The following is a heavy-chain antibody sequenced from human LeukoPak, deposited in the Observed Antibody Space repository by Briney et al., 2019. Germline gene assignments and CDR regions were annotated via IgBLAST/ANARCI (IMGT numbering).Heavy chain of an antibody. V-gene: IGHV3-48*01. CDR3: VRQLVS. J-gene: IGHJ5*02. CDR1: RFTFSSYS. CDR2: ISSSSSSI. Sequence: GGSLRLSCAASRFTFSSYSMNWVRQAPGKGLEWVSYISSSSSSIYYADSVKGRFTISRDNAKNSLYLQMNSLRVEDTAVYYCVRQLVSWGQGTLVAVSS. D-gene: IGHD1-1*01.